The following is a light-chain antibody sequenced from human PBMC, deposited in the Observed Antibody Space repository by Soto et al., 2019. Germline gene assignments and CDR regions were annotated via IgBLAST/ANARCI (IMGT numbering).Light chain of an antibody. J-gene: IGKJ1*01. CDR2: DAS. CDR1: QSISSW. CDR3: QKYNSYSWK. V-gene: IGKV1-5*01. Sequence: DIQMTQSPSTLSAAVGDRVTITWRASQSISSWLAWYQQKPGKAPKLLIYDASSLESGVPSRFSGSGSGTEFTLTISSLQPDDFATYYCQKYNSYSWKFGQGTKVDIK.